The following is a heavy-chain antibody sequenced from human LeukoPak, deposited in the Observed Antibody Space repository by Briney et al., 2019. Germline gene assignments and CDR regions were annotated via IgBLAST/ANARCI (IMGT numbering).Heavy chain of an antibody. J-gene: IGHJ6*03. CDR3: ARTTEGYAGGPGYSYYYYMDV. D-gene: IGHD5-12*01. CDR1: GGSIRSYY. CDR2: IYYSGST. Sequence: PSETLSLTCTVSGGSIRSYYWSWIRQPPGKGLEWIGYIYYSGSTHYNPSLKSRVTISVDTSKNQVSLKLRSVTAADTAVYYCARTTEGYAGGPGYSYYYYMDVWGKGTTVTISS. V-gene: IGHV4-59*01.